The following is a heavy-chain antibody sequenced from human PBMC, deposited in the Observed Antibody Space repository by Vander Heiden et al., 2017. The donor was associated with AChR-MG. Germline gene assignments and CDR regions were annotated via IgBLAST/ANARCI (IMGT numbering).Heavy chain of an antibody. V-gene: IGHV3-30-3*01. CDR1: GFTFSSYA. J-gene: IGHJ4*02. CDR2: ISYDGSNK. Sequence: QVQLVESGGGVVQPGRSLRLPCAASGFTFSSYAMHWVRQAPGKGLEWVAVISYDGSNKYYADSVKGRFTISRDNSKNTLYLQMNSLRAEDTAVYYCARDAALPAAILAAYWGQGTLVTVSS. CDR3: ARDAALPAAILAAY. D-gene: IGHD2-2*01.